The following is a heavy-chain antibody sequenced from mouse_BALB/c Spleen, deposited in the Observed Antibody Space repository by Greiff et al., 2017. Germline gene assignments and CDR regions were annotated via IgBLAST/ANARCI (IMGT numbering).Heavy chain of an antibody. D-gene: IGHD2-14*01. V-gene: IGHV3-2*02. J-gene: IGHJ3*01. Sequence: VQLQQSGPGLVKPSQSLTLTCTATGYSITSDYAWNWIRQFPGNKLELMGYISDSGSTTYNPSLKRRTAITRDTSTNQFFLQLNSVTTEDTATYYCASGYDGAWFAYWGQGTPVTVSA. CDR2: ISDSGST. CDR1: GYSITSDYA. CDR3: ASGYDGAWFAY.